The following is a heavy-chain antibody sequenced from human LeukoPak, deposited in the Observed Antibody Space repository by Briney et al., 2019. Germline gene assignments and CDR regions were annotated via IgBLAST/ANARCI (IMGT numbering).Heavy chain of an antibody. J-gene: IGHJ6*03. V-gene: IGHV1-24*01. CDR3: ATGHCSSTSCPYYYYYMDV. D-gene: IGHD2-2*01. Sequence: ASVKVSCKVSGYTLTELSMHWVRQAPGKGLEWMGGFDPEDGETIYAQKFQGRVTMTEDTSTDTAYMELSSLRSEDTAVYYCATGHCSSTSCPYYYYYMDVWGKGTTVTVSS. CDR1: GYTLTELS. CDR2: FDPEDGET.